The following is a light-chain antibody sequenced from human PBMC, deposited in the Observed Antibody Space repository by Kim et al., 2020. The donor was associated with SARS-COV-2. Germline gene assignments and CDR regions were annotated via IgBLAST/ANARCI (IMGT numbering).Light chain of an antibody. CDR1: QSVSSN. CDR2: GAS. Sequence: EIVMTQSPGTLSVSPGERATLSCRASQSVSSNLAWYQQKPGQAPRLLIYGASTRATGIPARFSGSGSGTEFTLTISSLQSEDFAVYYCQQYTNWPPYTFGQGTKLEI. CDR3: QQYTNWPPYT. V-gene: IGKV3-15*01. J-gene: IGKJ2*01.